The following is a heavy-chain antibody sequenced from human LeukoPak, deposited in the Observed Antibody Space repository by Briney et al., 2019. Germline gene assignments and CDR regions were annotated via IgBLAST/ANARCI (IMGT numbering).Heavy chain of an antibody. J-gene: IGHJ4*02. CDR2: IYTSGST. Sequence: SQTLSLTCTVSGGSISSYYWSWIRQPAGKGLEWIGRIYTSGSTNYNPSLKSRVTMSVDTSKNQFSLKLSSVTAADTAVYYCARGSRYCSSTSCYRFDYWGQGTLVTVSS. CDR3: ARGSRYCSSTSCYRFDY. V-gene: IGHV4-4*07. CDR1: GGSISSYY. D-gene: IGHD2-2*01.